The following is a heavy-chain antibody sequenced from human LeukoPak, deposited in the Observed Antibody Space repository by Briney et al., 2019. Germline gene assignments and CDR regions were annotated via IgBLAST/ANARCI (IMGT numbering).Heavy chain of an antibody. J-gene: IGHJ4*02. V-gene: IGHV1-69*13. CDR2: IIPIFGTA. CDR1: GGTFSSYA. CDR3: ARALSPEGYHTH. D-gene: IGHD1-14*01. Sequence: SVKVSCKASGGTFSSYAISWVRQAPGQGLEWMGGIIPIFGTANYAQKFQGRVTITADESTSTAYMELSSLRSEDTAVYYCARALSPEGYHTHWGQGTLVTVSS.